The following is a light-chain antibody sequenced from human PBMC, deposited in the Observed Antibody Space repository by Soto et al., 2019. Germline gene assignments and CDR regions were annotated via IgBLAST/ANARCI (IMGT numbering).Light chain of an antibody. J-gene: IGLJ2*01. CDR2: EGT. CDR3: SSYAGRVV. CDR1: SSDVGSYNL. V-gene: IGLV2-23*01. Sequence: QSALTQPASVSGSPGQSITISCTGTSSDVGSYNLVSWYQQHPGKAPKLMIYEGTNRPSGVSNRFTGSKSGNTASLTISGLQAEDEAHYYCSSYAGRVVFGVGTKLTVL.